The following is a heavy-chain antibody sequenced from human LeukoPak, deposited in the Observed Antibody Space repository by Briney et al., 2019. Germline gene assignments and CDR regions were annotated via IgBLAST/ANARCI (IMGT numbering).Heavy chain of an antibody. CDR3: ARGRYLTTSGGAAAGFLDY. J-gene: IGHJ4*02. D-gene: IGHD6-13*01. CDR1: GGSFSGYY. V-gene: IGHV4-34*01. CDR2: INHSGST. Sequence: SETLSLTCAVSGGSFSGYYRNWIRQSPGKGLERIGEINHSGSTHYNPSLKSRVTISVDTSQKQFSLRLTSVTAADTAVYYCARGRYLTTSGGAAAGFLDYWGQGSLVTVST.